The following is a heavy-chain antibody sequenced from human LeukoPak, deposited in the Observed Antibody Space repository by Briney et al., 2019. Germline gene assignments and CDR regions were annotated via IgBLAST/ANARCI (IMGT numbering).Heavy chain of an antibody. CDR2: ISSSSSYI. Sequence: GGSLRLSCAAYGFTLSSHSMNWVRQAPGKGLEWVSSISSSSSYIHSADSVKGRFTISRDNAKNSLYLQMNSLRAEDTAVYYCARQYYYGMDVWGQGTTVTVSS. J-gene: IGHJ6*02. CDR3: ARQYYYGMDV. V-gene: IGHV3-21*01. CDR1: GFTLSSHS.